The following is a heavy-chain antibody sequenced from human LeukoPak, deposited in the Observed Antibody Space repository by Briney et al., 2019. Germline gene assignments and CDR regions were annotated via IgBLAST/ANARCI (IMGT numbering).Heavy chain of an antibody. CDR2: IKQDGSEK. CDR1: GFTFSNYW. CDR3: ARESGGTYSVNY. Sequence: GGSLRLSCAASGFTFSNYWMSWVRQAPGKRLEWVANIKQDGSEKYYVDSVKGRFTISRDNAKNSLYLQMNSLRAEDTAVYYCARESGGTYSVNYWGQGTLITVSS. J-gene: IGHJ4*02. D-gene: IGHD2-15*01. V-gene: IGHV3-7*01.